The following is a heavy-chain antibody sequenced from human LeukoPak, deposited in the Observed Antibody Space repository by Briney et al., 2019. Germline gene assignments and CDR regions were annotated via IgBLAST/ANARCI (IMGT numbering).Heavy chain of an antibody. CDR1: GYTFTDYF. Sequence: ASVKVSCKASGYTFTDYFIHWVRQAPGQGLEWMGWVNPHSGGRNLAQKFQGRVTMTRDTSSTTAYLELSGLTSDDTAMYYCAKVRDRLSSFYPAAWGQGTLVTVSS. D-gene: IGHD6-13*01. CDR2: VNPHSGGR. V-gene: IGHV1-2*02. J-gene: IGHJ4*02. CDR3: AKVRDRLSSFYPAA.